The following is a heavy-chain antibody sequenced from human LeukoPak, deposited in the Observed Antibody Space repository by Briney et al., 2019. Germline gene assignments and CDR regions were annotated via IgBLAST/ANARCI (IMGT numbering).Heavy chain of an antibody. Sequence: GRSLRLSCAASGFTFSSYGMHWVRQAPGKGLEWVAVIWYDGSNKYYADSVKGRFTISRDNSKNTLYLQMNSLRAEDTAVYYCAKDRAPHSSSWYYFDYWGQGTLVTVSS. V-gene: IGHV3-33*06. J-gene: IGHJ4*02. CDR2: IWYDGSNK. D-gene: IGHD6-13*01. CDR1: GFTFSSYG. CDR3: AKDRAPHSSSWYYFDY.